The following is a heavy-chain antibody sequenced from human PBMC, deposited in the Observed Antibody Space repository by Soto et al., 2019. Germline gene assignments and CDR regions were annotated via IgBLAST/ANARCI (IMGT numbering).Heavy chain of an antibody. Sequence: EVHLVESGGGLIQPGGSLRLSWAASGFTVGSNYMSWVRQAPGKGLEWVSVIYSGGSTYYADSVKGRFTISRDNSKNTLYLQMNSLRAEDTAVYYCARHITMDPLLVYWGQGTLVTVSS. CDR2: IYSGGST. CDR1: GFTVGSNY. V-gene: IGHV3-53*01. CDR3: ARHITMDPLLVY. D-gene: IGHD3-10*01. J-gene: IGHJ4*02.